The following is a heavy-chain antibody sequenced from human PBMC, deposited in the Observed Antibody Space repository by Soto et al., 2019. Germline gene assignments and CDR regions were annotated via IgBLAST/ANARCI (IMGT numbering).Heavy chain of an antibody. CDR2: ISGSGGST. D-gene: IGHD3-22*01. J-gene: IGHJ2*01. V-gene: IGHV3-23*01. Sequence: GSLRLSCAASGFTFSSYAMSWVRQAPGKGLEWVSAISGSGGSTYYADSVKGRFTIPRDNSKNTLYLQMNSLRAEDTAVYYCAKSSYYDSSGYAYWYFDLWGRGTLVTVSS. CDR3: AKSSYYDSSGYAYWYFDL. CDR1: GFTFSSYA.